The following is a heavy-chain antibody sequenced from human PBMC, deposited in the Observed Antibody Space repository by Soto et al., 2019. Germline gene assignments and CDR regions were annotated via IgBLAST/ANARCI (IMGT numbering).Heavy chain of an antibody. CDR2: ISGSGGST. V-gene: IGHV3-23*01. J-gene: IGHJ6*03. Sequence: GGSLRLSCAASGFTFSSYAMSWVRQAPGKGLEWVSAISGSGGSTYYADSVKGRFTISRDNSKNTLYLQMNSLRAEDTAVYYCAKGLGCSSTSCAPHYYYYMDVWGKGTTVTVSS. CDR3: AKGLGCSSTSCAPHYYYYMDV. D-gene: IGHD2-2*01. CDR1: GFTFSSYA.